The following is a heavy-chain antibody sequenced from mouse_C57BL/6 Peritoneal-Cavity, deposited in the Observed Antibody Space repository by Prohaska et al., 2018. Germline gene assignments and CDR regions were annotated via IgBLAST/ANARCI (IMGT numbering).Heavy chain of an antibody. CDR1: GYAFTNYL. Sequence: QVQLQQSGAELVRPGTSVKVSCKASGYAFTNYLIEWVKQRPGQGLEWIGVINPGRGGTNYNEKFKGKATLTADKSSSTAYMQLSSLTSEDSAVYFCARWGAGTGYWGQGTTLTVSS. V-gene: IGHV1-54*01. CDR3: ARWGAGTGY. J-gene: IGHJ2*01. CDR2: INPGRGGT. D-gene: IGHD3-3*01.